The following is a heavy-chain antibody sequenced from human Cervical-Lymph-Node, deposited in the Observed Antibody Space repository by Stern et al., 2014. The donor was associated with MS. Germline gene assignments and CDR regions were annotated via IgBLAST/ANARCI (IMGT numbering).Heavy chain of an antibody. Sequence: EVQLVESGGGLVQPGGSLRLPCAASGFTFSSYWMPWVRQAPGKGRGGVSRINSDGSSTSYADSVKGRFTISRDNAKNTLYLQMNSLRAEDTAVYYCARDNPRSGYTSSWGQGTLVTVSS. V-gene: IGHV3-74*01. J-gene: IGHJ4*02. CDR2: INSDGSST. CDR3: ARDNPRSGYTSS. D-gene: IGHD5-12*01. CDR1: GFTFSSYW.